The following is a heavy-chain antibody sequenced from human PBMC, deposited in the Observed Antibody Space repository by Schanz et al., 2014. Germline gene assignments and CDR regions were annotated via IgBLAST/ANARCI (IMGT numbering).Heavy chain of an antibody. D-gene: IGHD6-6*01. V-gene: IGHV3-74*01. CDR3: ATEGPRGTRHPINYYYAMDN. J-gene: IGHJ6*02. Sequence: EVQLVESGGGLVQPGGSLRLSCAASGFTFSTYWMHWVRQAPGKGLVWVSHINSDGTTTTYADSVKGRFTISRDNTRNSLYLQMNRLRAEDTAVYYCATEGPRGTRHPINYYYAMDNWGQGTKVTV. CDR1: GFTFSTYW. CDR2: INSDGTTT.